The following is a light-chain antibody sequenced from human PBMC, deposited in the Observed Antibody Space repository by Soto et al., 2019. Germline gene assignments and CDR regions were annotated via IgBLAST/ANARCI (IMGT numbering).Light chain of an antibody. Sequence: EIVLTQSPVTLSLLPGARATLSCRASQSVSNYLAWYQQKPGQAPRLLIYDAFKRATGIPDRFSGSGSGTDFTLTISSLEPEDFAVYFCQQRSNWPLYTFGQGTKLEIK. CDR1: QSVSNY. V-gene: IGKV3-11*01. CDR2: DAF. CDR3: QQRSNWPLYT. J-gene: IGKJ2*01.